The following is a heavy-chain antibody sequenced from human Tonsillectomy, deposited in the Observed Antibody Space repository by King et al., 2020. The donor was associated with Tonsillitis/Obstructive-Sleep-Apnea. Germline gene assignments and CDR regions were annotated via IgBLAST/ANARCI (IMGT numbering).Heavy chain of an antibody. CDR2: INTNTGNP. CDR1: GYTFTRYA. CDR3: AREEDYCGRTSCQGWFDP. D-gene: IGHD2-2*01. Sequence: QLVQSGSELKKPGASVKVSCKASGYTFTRYAMNWVRQAPGQGLEWMGWINTNTGNPTYAQGFTGRFVFSLDTSVSTAYLQFISLKAEDTAVYYCAREEDYCGRTSCQGWFDPWGQGSLVTVSS. V-gene: IGHV7-4-1*02. J-gene: IGHJ5*02.